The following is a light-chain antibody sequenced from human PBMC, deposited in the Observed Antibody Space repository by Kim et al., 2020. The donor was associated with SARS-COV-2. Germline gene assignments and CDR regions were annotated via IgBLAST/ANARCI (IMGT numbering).Light chain of an antibody. J-gene: IGKJ2*01. Sequence: LAPGERTTLSCRVSQIVISGTLAGYQQKPGQAPRLLIHSASTRAKGIPDRFVGSGSGTDFTLTITSLEPEDSAVYYCQQHGSFPYTFGPGTKLEI. CDR3: QQHGSFPYT. CDR1: QIVISGT. V-gene: IGKV3-20*01. CDR2: SAS.